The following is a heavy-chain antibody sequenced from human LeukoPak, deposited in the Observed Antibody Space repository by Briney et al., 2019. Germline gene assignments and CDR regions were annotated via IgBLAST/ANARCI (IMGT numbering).Heavy chain of an antibody. J-gene: IGHJ4*02. V-gene: IGHV3-30*18. CDR1: GFTFSSYG. Sequence: GVSLRLSCAASGFTFSSYGMHWVRQAPGKGLEWVAVIPYDGSNKYYADSVKGRFTISKDNSKNTLYLQMNSLRAEDTAVYYCAKDTSDYWGQGTLVTVST. CDR3: AKDTSDY. CDR2: IPYDGSNK. D-gene: IGHD3-3*01.